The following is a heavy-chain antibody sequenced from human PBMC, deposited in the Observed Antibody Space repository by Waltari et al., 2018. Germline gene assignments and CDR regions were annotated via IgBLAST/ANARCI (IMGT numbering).Heavy chain of an antibody. J-gene: IGHJ4*02. Sequence: QVQLQESGPGLVKPSETLSLPCAVPGYSISSGYYWGWNRQPPGKGLEWIGSIYHSGSTYYNPSLKSRVTISVDTSKNQFSLKLSSVTAADTAVYYCARLYSSSWSYLDYWGQGTLVTVSS. CDR2: IYHSGST. V-gene: IGHV4-38-2*01. CDR3: ARLYSSSWSYLDY. D-gene: IGHD6-13*01. CDR1: GYSISSGYY.